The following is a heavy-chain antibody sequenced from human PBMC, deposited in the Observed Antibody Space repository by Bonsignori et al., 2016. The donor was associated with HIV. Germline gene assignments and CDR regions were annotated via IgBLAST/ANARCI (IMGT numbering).Heavy chain of an antibody. CDR3: ARDLFAVGINWFDP. CDR2: ISSSGSTI. D-gene: IGHD1-26*01. V-gene: IGHV3-11*01. Sequence: RQAPGKGLEWVSYISSSGSTIYYADSVKGRFTISRDNAKNSLYLQMNSLRAEDTAVYYCARDLFAVGINWFDPWGQGTLVTVSS. J-gene: IGHJ5*02.